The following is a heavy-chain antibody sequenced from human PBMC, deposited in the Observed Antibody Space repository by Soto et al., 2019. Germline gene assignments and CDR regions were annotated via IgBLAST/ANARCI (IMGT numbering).Heavy chain of an antibody. J-gene: IGHJ4*02. CDR3: ASKSYGYTYYEY. CDR1: GGSISSGDYY. CDR2: IYYSGST. Sequence: QVQLQESGPGLVKPSQTLSLTYTVSGGSISSGDYYWSWIRQPPGKGLEWIGYIYYSGSTYYHPSLKSRVTISVDTYKNQFSLKLSSVTAADTAVYYCASKSYGYTYYEYCGQGTLVPVSS. D-gene: IGHD5-18*01. V-gene: IGHV4-30-4*01.